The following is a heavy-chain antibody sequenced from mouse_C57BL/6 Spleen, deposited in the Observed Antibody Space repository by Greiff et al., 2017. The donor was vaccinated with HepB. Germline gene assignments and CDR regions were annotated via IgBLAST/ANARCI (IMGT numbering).Heavy chain of an antibody. Sequence: QVQLQQSGAELMKPGASVKLSCKATGYTFTGYWIEWVKQRPGHGLEWIGEILPGSGSTNYNEKFKGKATFTADPSSNTAYMQLSSLTTEDSAIYYCARKGGYGYAIAYWGQGTLVTVSA. V-gene: IGHV1-9*01. D-gene: IGHD2-2*01. J-gene: IGHJ3*01. CDR2: ILPGSGST. CDR1: GYTFTGYW. CDR3: ARKGGYGYAIAY.